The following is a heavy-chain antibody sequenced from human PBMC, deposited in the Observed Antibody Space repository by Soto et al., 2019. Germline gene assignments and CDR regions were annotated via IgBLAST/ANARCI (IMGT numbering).Heavy chain of an antibody. CDR1: GFFFSSYT. CDR3: ASEITVDGRAGY. J-gene: IGHJ4*02. D-gene: IGHD6-19*01. Sequence: EVQLVESGGGLVKPGGSLRLSCAGSGFFFSSYTMNWVRQAPGKGLEWVSSISGNSGYIYYADSAKGRFTISRDNAKNSLFLQMKNLRAEDTAVYYCASEITVDGRAGYWGQGTLVTVSS. CDR2: ISGNSGYI. V-gene: IGHV3-21*01.